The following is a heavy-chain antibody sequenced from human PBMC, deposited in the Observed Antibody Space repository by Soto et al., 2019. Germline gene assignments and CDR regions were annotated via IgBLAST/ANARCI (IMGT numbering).Heavy chain of an antibody. V-gene: IGHV4-39*07. D-gene: IGHD3-3*01. J-gene: IGHJ5*02. CDR1: GGSISSSSYY. CDR2: IYYSGST. Sequence: PSETLSLTCTVSGGSISSSSYYWGWIRQPPGKGLEWIGSIYYSGSTNYNPSLKSRVTISVDTSKNQFSLKLSSVTAADTAVYYCARRITIFGVVGSNWFDPWGQGTLVTVSS. CDR3: ARRITIFGVVGSNWFDP.